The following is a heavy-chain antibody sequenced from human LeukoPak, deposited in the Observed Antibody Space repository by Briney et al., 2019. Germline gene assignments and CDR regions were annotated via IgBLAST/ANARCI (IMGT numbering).Heavy chain of an antibody. D-gene: IGHD3-22*01. J-gene: IGHJ4*02. CDR3: AQNYYDSSGYVVFDY. CDR1: GFSLSTSGVG. Sequence: SGPTLVNPTQTLTLTCTFSGFSLSTSGVGVGWIRQPPGKALEWLALIYWNDDKRYSPSLKSRLTITKDTSKNRVVLTMTNMDPVDTATYYCAQNYYDSSGYVVFDYWGQGTLVTVSS. V-gene: IGHV2-5*01. CDR2: IYWNDDK.